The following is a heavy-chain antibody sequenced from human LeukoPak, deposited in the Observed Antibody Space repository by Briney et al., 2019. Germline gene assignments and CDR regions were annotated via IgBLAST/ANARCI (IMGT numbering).Heavy chain of an antibody. D-gene: IGHD5/OR15-5a*01. V-gene: IGHV5-51*01. CDR3: ARPSTVNAFDI. CDR2: IYPGDSDT. Sequence: GESLKISCRGSGYSFTTHWIGWVRQKPGKGLEWMGIIYPGDSDTRYSPSFQGQVTISADKSISTAYLQWSSLKASDTAMYYCARPSTVNAFDIWGQGTMVTVSS. CDR1: GYSFTTHW. J-gene: IGHJ3*02.